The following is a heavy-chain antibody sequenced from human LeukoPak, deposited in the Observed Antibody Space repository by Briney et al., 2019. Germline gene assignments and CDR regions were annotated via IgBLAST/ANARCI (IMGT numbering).Heavy chain of an antibody. CDR3: ARDGIAASQH. CDR1: GYTLTVLS. D-gene: IGHD6-13*01. Sequence: ASVKVSCKVSGYTLTVLSMHWVRQAPGKGLEWMGGFDPEDGETIYAQKFQGWVTMTRDTSTSTVYMELSSLRSEDTAVYYCARDGIAASQHWGQGTLVTVSS. CDR2: FDPEDGET. V-gene: IGHV1-24*01. J-gene: IGHJ1*01.